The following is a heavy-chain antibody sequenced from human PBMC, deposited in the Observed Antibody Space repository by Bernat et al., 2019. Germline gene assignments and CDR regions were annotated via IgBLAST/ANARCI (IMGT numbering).Heavy chain of an antibody. CDR1: GGSISSSRYC. J-gene: IGHJ2*01. CDR3: ARPPGWDYGGYFWYFDL. CDR2: IYYSGGS. V-gene: IGHV4-39*01. Sequence: QLQLQESGPGLVKPSETLSLTCTVSGGSISSSRYCWGWIRQPPGKGLEWIGSIYYSGGSYYNPSLKSRLTISVDTSKNQFSLKLSSVTAADTAVYYCARPPGWDYGGYFWYFDLWGRGTLVTVSS. D-gene: IGHD4-23*01.